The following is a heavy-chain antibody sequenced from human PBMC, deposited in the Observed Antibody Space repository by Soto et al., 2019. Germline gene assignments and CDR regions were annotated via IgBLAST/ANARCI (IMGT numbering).Heavy chain of an antibody. CDR3: ARIPSYTSGWYFDY. V-gene: IGHV2-26*01. J-gene: IGHJ4*02. D-gene: IGHD6-19*01. CDR2: IFSSDEK. CDR1: GFSLTKPRLG. Sequence: QVTLKESGPVLVKPTETLTLTCTVSGFSLTKPRLGVSWIRQPPGKALEWLAHIFSSDEKSYSTSLKGRLTISRDTSKSQVVLTMTTMDPVDTATYYCARIPSYTSGWYFDYWGQGALVTVSS.